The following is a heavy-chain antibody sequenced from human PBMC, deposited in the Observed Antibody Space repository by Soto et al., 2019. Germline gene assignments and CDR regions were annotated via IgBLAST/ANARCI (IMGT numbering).Heavy chain of an antibody. D-gene: IGHD4-17*01. CDR3: AKGARMTTVTKVLD. CDR2: ISGSGVIT. CDR1: GFTVSSYA. V-gene: IGHV3-23*01. Sequence: EVQLLESGGGLVQPGGSLRLSCAASGFTVSSYAMNWVRQAPGKGLEWVSAISGSGVITYYADSVKGRFTISRDNSKNTLYLQMNSLRAEDTAVYYCAKGARMTTVTKVLDWGQETLVTVSS. J-gene: IGHJ4*02.